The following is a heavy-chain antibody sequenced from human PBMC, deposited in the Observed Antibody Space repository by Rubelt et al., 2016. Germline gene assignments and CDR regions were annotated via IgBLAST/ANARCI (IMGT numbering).Heavy chain of an antibody. J-gene: IGHJ4*02. D-gene: IGHD3-10*01. Sequence: QVQLQQWGAGLLKPSETLSLTCAVHGGSFSGYYWSWIRQPPGKGLEWIGEINHSGSTNYNPSLKSRVTISVDTSKNQFSLKLSSVTAADTAVYYCASYGLNFDYWGQGTLVTVSS. CDR3: ASYGLNFDY. V-gene: IGHV4-34*01. CDR1: GGSFSGYY. CDR2: INHSGST.